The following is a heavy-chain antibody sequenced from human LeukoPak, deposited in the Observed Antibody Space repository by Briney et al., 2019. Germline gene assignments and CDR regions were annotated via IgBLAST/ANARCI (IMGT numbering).Heavy chain of an antibody. J-gene: IGHJ4*02. V-gene: IGHV4-61*02. CDR3: ARDREGYDY. Sequence: SETLSLTCTVSGGSISSGDYYWSWIRQPAGKGLEWIGRIYTSGSTNYNPSLKSRVTMSVDTSKNQFSLKLSSVTAADTAVYYCARDREGYDYWGQGTLVTVSS. D-gene: IGHD1-26*01. CDR2: IYTSGST. CDR1: GGSISSGDYY.